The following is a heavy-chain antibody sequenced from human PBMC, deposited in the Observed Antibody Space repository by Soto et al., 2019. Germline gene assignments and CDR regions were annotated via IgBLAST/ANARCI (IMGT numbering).Heavy chain of an antibody. J-gene: IGHJ5*02. CDR2: MNPNSGNT. CDR1: GYTFTSYD. V-gene: IGHV1-8*01. Sequence: ASVKVSCKASGYTFTSYDINWVRQATGQGLEWMGWMNPNSGNTGYAQKFQGRVTMTRNTSISTAYMELSSLRSEDTAVYYCARGRGSRITIFGVVIFHNWFDPWGQGTLVIVSS. D-gene: IGHD3-3*01. CDR3: ARGRGSRITIFGVVIFHNWFDP.